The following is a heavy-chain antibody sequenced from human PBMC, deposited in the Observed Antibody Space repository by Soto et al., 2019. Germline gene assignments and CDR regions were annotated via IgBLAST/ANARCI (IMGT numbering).Heavy chain of an antibody. D-gene: IGHD6-6*01. CDR2: IYYSGST. CDR1: GGSISSYY. V-gene: IGHV4-59*01. J-gene: IGHJ6*02. Sequence: KPSETLSLTCTVSGGSISSYYWSWIRQPPGKGLEWIGYIYYSGSTNYNPSLKSRVTISVDTSKNQFSLKLSSVTAADTAVYYCARVRGLAARSAYYYYGMDVWGQGTTVTVSS. CDR3: ARVRGLAARSAYYYYGMDV.